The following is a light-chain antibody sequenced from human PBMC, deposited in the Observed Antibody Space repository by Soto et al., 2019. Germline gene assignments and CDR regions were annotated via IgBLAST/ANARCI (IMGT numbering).Light chain of an antibody. J-gene: IGKJ3*01. CDR2: LAS. V-gene: IGKV1-5*03. CDR1: QSVGNW. Sequence: DIQMTQSPSTLSASVGDRVTITCRASQSVGNWLAWFQQKPGKAPSLLVYLASNLQTGVPSRFSGVGSGTEFTLTLSSLEPEDFATYYCQHYSDYPLTFGPGTKVDLK. CDR3: QHYSDYPLT.